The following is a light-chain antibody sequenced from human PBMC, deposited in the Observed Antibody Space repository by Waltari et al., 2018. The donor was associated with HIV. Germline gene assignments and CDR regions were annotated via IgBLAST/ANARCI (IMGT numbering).Light chain of an antibody. V-gene: IGLV3-21*02. Sequence: SYVLTQPPSVSVAPGQTARITCGGNKIGSKSVHWYQQKTGQDPGLVVYDDSDRRSGIPERFAGSNSGNTATLTISRGEAGDEADYYCQVWDSSSDHVVFGGGTKLTVL. CDR1: KIGSKS. CDR3: QVWDSSSDHVV. CDR2: DDS. J-gene: IGLJ2*01.